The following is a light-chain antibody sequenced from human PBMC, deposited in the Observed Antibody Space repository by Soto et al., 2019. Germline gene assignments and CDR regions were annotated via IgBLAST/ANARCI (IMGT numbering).Light chain of an antibody. CDR2: AAS. Sequence: DIQMTQSPSSLSATAGDRVTITCRASQSISSDLNWYQQKPGKAPKLLIYAASSLQSGVPSRFSGSGSGTDFTLTISSLQPEDSATYYCQQSYSSPTITFGQGTRLEIE. J-gene: IGKJ5*01. CDR3: QQSYSSPTIT. V-gene: IGKV1-39*01. CDR1: QSISSD.